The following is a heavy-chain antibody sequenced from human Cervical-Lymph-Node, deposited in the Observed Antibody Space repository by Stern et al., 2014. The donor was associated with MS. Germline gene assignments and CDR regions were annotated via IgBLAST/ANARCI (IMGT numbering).Heavy chain of an antibody. J-gene: IGHJ4*02. V-gene: IGHV3-21*01. D-gene: IGHD6-19*01. Sequence: QLVQSGGGLVKPGGSLRLSCAASGFTFSSYSMNWVRQAPGKGLEWVSSISSGSSYTYYADSVKGRFTISRDNAKKSLYLQVNSLRAEDTAVYYCAREVVAGTPDSWGQGTLVTVSS. CDR2: ISSGSSYT. CDR1: GFTFSSYS. CDR3: AREVVAGTPDS.